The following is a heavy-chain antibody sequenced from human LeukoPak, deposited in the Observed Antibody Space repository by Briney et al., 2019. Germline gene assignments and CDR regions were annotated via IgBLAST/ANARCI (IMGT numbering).Heavy chain of an antibody. CDR2: ISGSGGST. J-gene: IGHJ4*02. Sequence: PGRSLRLSCAASGFTFSSYAMSWVRQAPGKGLEWVSAISGSGGSTYYADSVKGRFTISRDNSKNTLYLQMNSLRAEDTAVYYCAKFDGSSGWSSPHYWGQGTLVTVSS. CDR3: AKFDGSSGWSSPHY. CDR1: GFTFSSYA. D-gene: IGHD6-19*01. V-gene: IGHV3-23*01.